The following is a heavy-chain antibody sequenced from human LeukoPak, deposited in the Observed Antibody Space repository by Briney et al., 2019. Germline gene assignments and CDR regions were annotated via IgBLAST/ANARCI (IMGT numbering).Heavy chain of an antibody. CDR3: ARGGGSPHS. Sequence: PSETLSLTCTVSGGFIKNHYWSWIRQPPGRGLEWIGYIYFTGSTNYNPSLKSRVTISLDTPKNQFSLTLTSVTTADTAVYYCARGGGSPHSWGQGTLVTVSS. J-gene: IGHJ4*02. CDR1: GGFIKNHY. D-gene: IGHD2-15*01. V-gene: IGHV4-59*11. CDR2: IYFTGST.